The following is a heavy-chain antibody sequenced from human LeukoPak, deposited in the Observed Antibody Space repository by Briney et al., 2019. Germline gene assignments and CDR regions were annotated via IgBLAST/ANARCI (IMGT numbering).Heavy chain of an antibody. CDR2: IYPNDCDT. Sequence: GGSRKISFKGLEYGFTTYWIGWVRPMPGKGREWMGIIYPNDCDTIYSPSFQGQVTISADKSISTAYLQWGSLKASDTAMYYCARYPRGEGFDYWGQGTLVTVSS. CDR3: ARYPRGEGFDY. CDR1: EYGFTTYW. D-gene: IGHD3-16*01. V-gene: IGHV5-51*01. J-gene: IGHJ4*02.